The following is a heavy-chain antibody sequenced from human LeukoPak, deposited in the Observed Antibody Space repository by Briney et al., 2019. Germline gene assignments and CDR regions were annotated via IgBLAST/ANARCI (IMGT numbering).Heavy chain of an antibody. CDR1: GFTFSNYA. Sequence: GGSLRLSCAASGFTFSNYAMHWVRQAPGKGLEYVSGISTNGGSTNYANSVKDRFTISRDNSKNTLYLQMGSLRAEDMAVYYCARNSSNYLGGLDIWGPGTMVTVSS. D-gene: IGHD2-2*01. CDR2: ISTNGGST. J-gene: IGHJ3*02. CDR3: ARNSSNYLGGLDI. V-gene: IGHV3-64*01.